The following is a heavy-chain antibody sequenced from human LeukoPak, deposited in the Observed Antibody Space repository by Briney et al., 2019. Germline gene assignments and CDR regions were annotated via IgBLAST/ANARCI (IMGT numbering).Heavy chain of an antibody. V-gene: IGHV3-30*04. CDR2: ISYDGSNK. CDR3: ARPRSYYYYYYMGV. Sequence: GGSLRLSCAASGFTFSSYAMHWVRQAPGKGLEWVAVISYDGSNKYYADSVKGRFTISRDNSKNTLYLQMNSLRAEDTAVYYCARPRSYYYYYYMGVWGKGTTVTVSS. J-gene: IGHJ6*03. CDR1: GFTFSSYA.